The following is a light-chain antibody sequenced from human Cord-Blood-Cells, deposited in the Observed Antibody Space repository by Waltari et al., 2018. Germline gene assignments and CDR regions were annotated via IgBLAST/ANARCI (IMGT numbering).Light chain of an antibody. Sequence: EIVLTQSPGTLSLSPGERATLSCRASQSVSSSYLAWSQQKPGQAPRLLIYGASRRATGLPDRFSGSGSGTDFTLTISRLEPEDFAVYYCQQYGSSPWTFGQGTKVEIK. CDR1: QSVSSSY. CDR2: GAS. V-gene: IGKV3-20*01. CDR3: QQYGSSPWT. J-gene: IGKJ1*01.